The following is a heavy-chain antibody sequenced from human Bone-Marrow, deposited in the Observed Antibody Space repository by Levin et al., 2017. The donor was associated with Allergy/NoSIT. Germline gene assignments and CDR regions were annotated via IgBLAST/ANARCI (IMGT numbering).Heavy chain of an antibody. CDR3: AREWEGLTGRRWFDP. J-gene: IGHJ5*02. CDR1: GGSISSGGYY. V-gene: IGHV4-31*03. Sequence: SETLSLTCTVSGGSISSGGYYWSWIRQHPGKGLEWIGYIYYSGSTYYNPSLKSRVTISIDTSKNQFSLKLSSVTAAATAVFYCAREWEGLTGRRWFDPWGQGTLVTVSS. D-gene: IGHD1-26*01. CDR2: IYYSGST.